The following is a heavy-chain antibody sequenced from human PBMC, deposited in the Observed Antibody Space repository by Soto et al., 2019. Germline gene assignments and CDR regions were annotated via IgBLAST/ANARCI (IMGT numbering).Heavy chain of an antibody. CDR3: ARSITFDWLFFDY. Sequence: SETLSLTCTVSGASINRNNWWSWVRQAPGKGLEWIGEIYHSGSTNYNPSLKGRVTISVDKSKNQFSLKLSSVTAADTAVYYCARSITFDWLFFDYWGQGTLVTVS. CDR2: IYHSGST. D-gene: IGHD3-9*01. V-gene: IGHV4-4*02. CDR1: GASINRNNW. J-gene: IGHJ4*02.